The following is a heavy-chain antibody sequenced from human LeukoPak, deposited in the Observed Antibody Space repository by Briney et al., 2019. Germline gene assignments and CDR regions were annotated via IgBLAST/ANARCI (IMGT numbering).Heavy chain of an antibody. V-gene: IGHV1-8*01. CDR3: AIRPVGYCSSTSCYYYWFDP. CDR2: MNPNSGNT. CDR1: GDIFRGYA. J-gene: IGHJ5*02. D-gene: IGHD2-2*01. Sequence: VKVSCKASGDIFRGYAINWVRQATGQGLEWMGWMNPNSGNTGYAQKFQGRVTMTRNTSISTAYMELSSLRSEDTAVYYCAIRPVGYCSSTSCYYYWFDPWGQGTLVTVSS.